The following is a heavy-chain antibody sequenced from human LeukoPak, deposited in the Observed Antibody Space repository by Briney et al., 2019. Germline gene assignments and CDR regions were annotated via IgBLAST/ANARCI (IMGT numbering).Heavy chain of an antibody. CDR3: ARYREVGATVDY. D-gene: IGHD1-26*01. CDR1: GYSISSGYY. J-gene: IGHJ4*02. CDR2: IYYRGST. Sequence: SETLSLTCTVSGYSISSGYYWGWIRQPPGRGLEWIASIYYRGSTHYNPSLASLKSRVTISGDTSKNQFSLKLSSVTAADTAVYYCARYREVGATVDYWGQGTLVTVSS. V-gene: IGHV4-38-2*02.